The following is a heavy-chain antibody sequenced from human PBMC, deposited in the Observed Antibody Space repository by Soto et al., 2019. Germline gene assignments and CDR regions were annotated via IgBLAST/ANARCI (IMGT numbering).Heavy chain of an antibody. Sequence: PGGSLRLSCAASGFTFSSYAMIWVRQAPGKGLEWVSAISGSGGSTYYADSVKGRFTISRDNSKNTLYLQMNSLRAEDTAVYYCAKVVVPAASFSWFDPWGQGTLVTVSS. CDR1: GFTFSSYA. CDR2: ISGSGGST. D-gene: IGHD2-2*01. J-gene: IGHJ5*02. CDR3: AKVVVPAASFSWFDP. V-gene: IGHV3-23*01.